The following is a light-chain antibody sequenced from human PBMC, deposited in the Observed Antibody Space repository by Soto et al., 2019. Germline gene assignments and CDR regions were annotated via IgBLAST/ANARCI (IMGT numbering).Light chain of an antibody. CDR1: SSDVGGYNY. V-gene: IGLV2-14*01. J-gene: IGLJ1*01. Sequence: SALTQPASVSGSPGQSITISCTGTSSDVGGYNYVSWYQQHPGKAPKLMIYEVTNRPSGVSNRFSGSKSGNTASLNISGLQAEDEADYYCSSYTSSSTYVFGTGTKLTVL. CDR2: EVT. CDR3: SSYTSSSTYV.